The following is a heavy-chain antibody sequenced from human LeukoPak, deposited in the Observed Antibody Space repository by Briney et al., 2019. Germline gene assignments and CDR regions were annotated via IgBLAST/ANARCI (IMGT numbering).Heavy chain of an antibody. D-gene: IGHD3-22*01. CDR3: ARETMIVVVS. CDR1: GFTLSSYE. Sequence: PGGSLRLSCTVSGFTLSSYEMSWIRQAPGKGLEWVSSIDYSGGSSYYADSVKGRFTISRDDSKNTLYLQLNSLRAEDTAVYYCARETMIVVVSWGQGTLVTVSS. CDR2: IDYSGGSS. J-gene: IGHJ4*02. V-gene: IGHV3-23*01.